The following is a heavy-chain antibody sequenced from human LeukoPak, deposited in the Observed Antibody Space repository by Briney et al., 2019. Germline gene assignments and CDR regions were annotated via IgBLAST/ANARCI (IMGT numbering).Heavy chain of an antibody. Sequence: ASVKVSCKASGYTFTSYAMNWVRQAPGQGLEWMGWMNPNSGNTGYAQKFQGRVTITRNTSISTAYMELSSLRSEDTAVYYCARRGDGRAAAEAFDIWGQGTMVTVSS. D-gene: IGHD6-13*01. CDR2: MNPNSGNT. CDR1: GYTFTSYA. J-gene: IGHJ3*02. V-gene: IGHV1-8*03. CDR3: ARRGDGRAAAEAFDI.